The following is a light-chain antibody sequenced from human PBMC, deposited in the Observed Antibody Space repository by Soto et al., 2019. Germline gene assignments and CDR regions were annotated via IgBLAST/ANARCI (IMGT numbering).Light chain of an antibody. CDR2: EVS. V-gene: IGLV2-14*01. Sequence: QSALTQPASVSGSPGQSITIPCTGSSSDVGGYKYVSWYQQYPGKAPILMIYEVSNRPSGVSNRVSGSKSGNTASLPISGVQDGEEADYYCCSYSRSTTWVFGGGTKLTVL. J-gene: IGLJ3*02. CDR3: CSYSRSTTWV. CDR1: SSDVGGYKY.